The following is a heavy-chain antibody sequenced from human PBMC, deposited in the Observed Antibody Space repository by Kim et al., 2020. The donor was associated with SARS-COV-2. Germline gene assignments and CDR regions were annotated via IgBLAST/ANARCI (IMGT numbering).Heavy chain of an antibody. CDR2: INPNSGGT. CDR1: GYTFTGYY. Sequence: ASVKVSCKASGYTFTGYYMHWVRQAPGQGLEWMGRINPNSGGTNYAQKFQGRVTMTRDTSISTAYMELSRLRSDDTAVYYCARDKVYYDSSGYYGVSDYWGQGTLVTVSS. D-gene: IGHD3-22*01. CDR3: ARDKVYYDSSGYYGVSDY. V-gene: IGHV1-2*06. J-gene: IGHJ4*02.